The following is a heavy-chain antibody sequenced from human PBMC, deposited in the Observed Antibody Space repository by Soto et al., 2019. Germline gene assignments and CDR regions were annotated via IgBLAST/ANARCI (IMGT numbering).Heavy chain of an antibody. D-gene: IGHD1-26*01. J-gene: IGHJ4*02. CDR1: GFTFSGYA. Sequence: EVQLLQSGGGLEQPGGSLRLSCAASGFTFSGYAMSWVRKAPGKGLEWVSSISGSGGSTYYADSVKGRFTISRDNSKNTLYLQMNSLRAEDTAVYYCAKGRRGIVGATFEYWGQGTLVTVSS. CDR2: ISGSGGST. CDR3: AKGRRGIVGATFEY. V-gene: IGHV3-23*01.